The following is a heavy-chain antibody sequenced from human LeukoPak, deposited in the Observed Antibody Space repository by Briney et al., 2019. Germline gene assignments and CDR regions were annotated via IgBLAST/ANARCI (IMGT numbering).Heavy chain of an antibody. D-gene: IGHD6-13*01. CDR2: IDPSHSYT. J-gene: IGHJ4*02. V-gene: IGHV5-10-1*01. Sequence: REPLKISRKGSGYIFTTYWVSLVRQPPGEGLELMGRIDPSHSYTNYSPSFQGHVTISADKSFSTAYLQWTSLKASDTAMYYCARHAKAYGSSCDYWGQGTLVTVSS. CDR3: ARHAKAYGSSCDY. CDR1: GYIFTTYW.